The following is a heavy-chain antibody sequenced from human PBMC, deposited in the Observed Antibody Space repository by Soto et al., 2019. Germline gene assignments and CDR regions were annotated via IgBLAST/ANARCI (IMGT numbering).Heavy chain of an antibody. D-gene: IGHD4-17*01. V-gene: IGHV1-3*01. CDR2: SHAGNGNT. J-gene: IGHJ2*01. CDR3: ARETSDYGDPFSKYWYFDL. Sequence: QVQLVQSGAEVKKPGASVKVSCKASGYTFTSYAMHWVRQAPGQRLEWMGGSHAGNGNTTYSQKFQGRVTITRDTSASTAYMELSSLRSEDTAVYYCARETSDYGDPFSKYWYFDLWGRGTLVTVSS. CDR1: GYTFTSYA.